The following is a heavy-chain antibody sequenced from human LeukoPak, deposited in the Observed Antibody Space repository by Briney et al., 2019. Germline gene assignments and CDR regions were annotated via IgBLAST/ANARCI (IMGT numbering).Heavy chain of an antibody. D-gene: IGHD3-10*01. Sequence: ASVKVSCKASGGTFSNYAISWVRRAPGQGPEWMGGIIPIFGTANYAQKFQGRVTITADESTSTAYMELSSLRSEDTAVYYCARTVTRGSNWFDPWGQGTLVTVSS. V-gene: IGHV1-69*01. CDR3: ARTVTRGSNWFDP. J-gene: IGHJ5*02. CDR2: IIPIFGTA. CDR1: GGTFSNYA.